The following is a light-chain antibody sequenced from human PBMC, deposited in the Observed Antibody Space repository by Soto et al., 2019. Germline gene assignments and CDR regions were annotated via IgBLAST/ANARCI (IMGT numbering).Light chain of an antibody. CDR1: QSLLHSNGVTY. Sequence: DIVMTQSPLSLPVTPGEPASISCRSSQSLLHSNGVTYLAWYLQKPGQSPHVLNYLGFNRAFGVPDRFKGRESRTDFTVESCRFEAEDVGVYYCMQALLTPITFGQGTRLHIK. J-gene: IGKJ5*01. V-gene: IGKV2-28*01. CDR3: MQALLTPIT. CDR2: LGF.